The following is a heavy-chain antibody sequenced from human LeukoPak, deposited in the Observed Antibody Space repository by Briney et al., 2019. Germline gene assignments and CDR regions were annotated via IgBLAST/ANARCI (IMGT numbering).Heavy chain of an antibody. V-gene: IGHV3-66*01. D-gene: IGHD6-6*01. CDR2: IYSGGST. Sequence: GGSLRLSCAASGFTVSSNYMSWVRQAPGKGLEWVSIIYSGGSTYYADSVKGRFTISRDNSKNTLYLQMNSLRAEDTAVYYCARDLIDSSSSFDYWGQGTLVTVSS. CDR1: GFTVSSNY. CDR3: ARDLIDSSSSFDY. J-gene: IGHJ4*02.